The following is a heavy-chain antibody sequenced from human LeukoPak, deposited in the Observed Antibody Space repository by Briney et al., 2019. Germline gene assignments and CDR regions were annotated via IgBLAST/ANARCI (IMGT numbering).Heavy chain of an antibody. CDR1: GFTFSGYW. J-gene: IGHJ4*02. CDR3: ANTYGSWGNFDT. D-gene: IGHD3-10*01. CDR2: INSDGSTT. Sequence: PGGSLRLSCAASGFTFSGYWMHWVRQAPGTGLVWVSVINSDGSTTRYADSVRGRFTISRDNAKNTLYLQMNSLRAEDTAVYYCANTYGSWGNFDTWGQGTLVTVSS. V-gene: IGHV3-74*01.